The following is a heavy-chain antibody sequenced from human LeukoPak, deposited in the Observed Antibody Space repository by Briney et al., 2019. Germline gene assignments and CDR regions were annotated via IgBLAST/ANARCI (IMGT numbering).Heavy chain of an antibody. Sequence: QSGGSLRLSCAASGFTLSNHWMNWARQAPGKGLEWVASINHNGNVNYYVDSVKGRFTISRDNAKNSLYLQMSNLRAEDTAVYFCARGGGLDVWGQGATVTVSS. D-gene: IGHD3-16*01. J-gene: IGHJ6*02. V-gene: IGHV3-7*03. CDR2: INHNGNVN. CDR1: GFTLSNHW. CDR3: ARGGGLDV.